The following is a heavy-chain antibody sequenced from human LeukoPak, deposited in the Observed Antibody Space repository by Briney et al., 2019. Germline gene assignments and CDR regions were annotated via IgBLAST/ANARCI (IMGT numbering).Heavy chain of an antibody. CDR2: IKEDGSEK. CDR1: GFTFSNYN. Sequence: GGSLRLSCAASGFTFSNYNMSWVRQAPGKGLERVAHIKEDGSEKSYVDSVKGRFTISRDNAKNSLYLQMNSLRAEDTAVYYCARVVVYFDYWGQGTLVTVSS. J-gene: IGHJ4*02. D-gene: IGHD6-6*01. V-gene: IGHV3-7*04. CDR3: ARVVVYFDY.